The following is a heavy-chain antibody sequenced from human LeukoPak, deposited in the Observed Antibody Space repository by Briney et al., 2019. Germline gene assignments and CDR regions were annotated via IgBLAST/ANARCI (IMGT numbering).Heavy chain of an antibody. D-gene: IGHD3-10*01. CDR3: AKSNGYGLIDI. J-gene: IGHJ3*02. V-gene: IGHV4-34*01. CDR2: INHSGST. CDR1: GGSFSGYY. Sequence: NPSETLSLTCAVYGGSFSGYYWSWIRQPPGKGLEWIGEINHSGSTNYNPSLKSRVAISVDTSKNQFSLKLSSVTAADTAVYYCAKSNGYGLIDIWGQGTMVTVSS.